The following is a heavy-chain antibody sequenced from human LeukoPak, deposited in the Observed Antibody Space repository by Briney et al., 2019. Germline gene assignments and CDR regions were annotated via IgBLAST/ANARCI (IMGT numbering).Heavy chain of an antibody. Sequence: SVKVSCKASGGTFSSYAISWVRQAPGQGLEWMGRIIPILGIANYAQKFQGRVTITADKSTSTAYMELSSLRSEDTAVYYCARDPVYSSGWSGDFDYWGQGTLVTVSS. D-gene: IGHD6-19*01. CDR2: IIPILGIA. CDR3: ARDPVYSSGWSGDFDY. V-gene: IGHV1-69*04. CDR1: GGTFSSYA. J-gene: IGHJ4*02.